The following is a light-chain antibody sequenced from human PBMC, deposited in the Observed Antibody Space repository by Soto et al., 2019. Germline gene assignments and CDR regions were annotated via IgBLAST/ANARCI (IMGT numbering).Light chain of an antibody. CDR2: DAS. V-gene: IGKV1-5*01. Sequence: DIQMTQSPSTLSASVGDRVTVTCRASQSVSSWLAWYQQKPGKAPKLLIYDASILESGVPSRFSGSGSGTEFILTITSLQPDDFATYYCQQYNSYSPWTVGQGTKVEIK. CDR3: QQYNSYSPWT. CDR1: QSVSSW. J-gene: IGKJ1*01.